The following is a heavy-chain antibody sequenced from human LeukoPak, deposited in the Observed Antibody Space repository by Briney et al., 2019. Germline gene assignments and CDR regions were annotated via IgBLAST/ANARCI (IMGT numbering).Heavy chain of an antibody. CDR1: GGTFSSYA. J-gene: IGHJ4*02. CDR3: AREKMDYYDSSGYLTPYYFDY. Sequence: SVKVSCKASGGTFSSYAISWVRQAPGQGLEWMGRIIPILGIANYAQKFQGRVTITADKSTSTAYMELSSLRSEDTAVYYCAREKMDYYDSSGYLTPYYFDYWGQGTLVTVSS. CDR2: IIPILGIA. D-gene: IGHD3-22*01. V-gene: IGHV1-69*04.